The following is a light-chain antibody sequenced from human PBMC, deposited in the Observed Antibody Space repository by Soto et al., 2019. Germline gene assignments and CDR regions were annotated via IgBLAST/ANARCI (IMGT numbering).Light chain of an antibody. CDR1: QSISSY. CDR2: AAS. J-gene: IGKJ1*01. CDR3: QQSYSTPWT. Sequence: DIRMTQSPSSLSACVGDRVTITCRASQSISSYLNWYQQKPGKAPKLLIYAASSLQSGVPSRFSGSGSGTDFTLTISSLQPEDFATYYCQQSYSTPWTFGQGTKVDIK. V-gene: IGKV1-39*01.